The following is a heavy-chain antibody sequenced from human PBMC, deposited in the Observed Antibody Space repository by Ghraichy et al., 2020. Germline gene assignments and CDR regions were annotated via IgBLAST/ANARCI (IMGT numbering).Heavy chain of an antibody. D-gene: IGHD3-16*01. V-gene: IGHV3-7*01. CDR2: IHEEGTDK. CDR1: GFTFSRDS. Sequence: GSLRLSCVASGFTFSRDSMHWVRQAPGQGLESVANIHEEGTDKNYADSVKGRFTISRDNAKNSLFLQMNNLRDEDTAVYYCARVRGSYDTLINWGQGTLVTVSS. CDR3: ARVRGSYDTLIN. J-gene: IGHJ4*02.